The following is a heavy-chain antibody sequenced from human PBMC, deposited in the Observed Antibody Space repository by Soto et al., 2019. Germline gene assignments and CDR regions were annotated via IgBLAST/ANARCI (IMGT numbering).Heavy chain of an antibody. CDR1: GFTVSSKY. V-gene: IGHV3-66*01. CDR3: AGGGTYTTAFFY. Sequence: EVQLVESGGGLVQPGGSLRLSCAASGFTVSSKYMSWVRQAPGKGLEWVSVVYSGGSTNNADSVKGRFTISRDNSKNTLFLKMESLRAEDTAVYYCAGGGTYTTAFFYWGQGTLVTVSS. J-gene: IGHJ4*02. CDR2: VYSGGST. D-gene: IGHD3-16*01.